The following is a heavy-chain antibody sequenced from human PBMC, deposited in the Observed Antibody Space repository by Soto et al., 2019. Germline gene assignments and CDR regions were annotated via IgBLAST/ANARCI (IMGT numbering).Heavy chain of an antibody. CDR1: GYSFTSYW. CDR3: ARQVHYGASMDV. V-gene: IGHV5-10-1*01. J-gene: IGHJ6*02. CDR2: IDPSDSYT. D-gene: IGHD4-17*01. Sequence: GESLKISCKGSGYSFTSYWISWVRLMPGKGLEWMGRIDPSDSYTNYSPSFQGHVTISADKSISTAYLQWSSLKASVTAMYYCARQVHYGASMDVWGQGTTVTVS.